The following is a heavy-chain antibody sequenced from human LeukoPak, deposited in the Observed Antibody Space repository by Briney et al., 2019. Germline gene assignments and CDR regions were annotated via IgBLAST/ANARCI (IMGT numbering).Heavy chain of an antibody. CDR2: IDPESRNI. Sequence: GGSLRLSCEGSGFPFNTEHMNWVRQTPGKGLEWVSYIDPESRNIFYADSVKDRFTLSRDNAKSSMYLQMNSLRVEDTAVYYCLKSVDFWGQGILVTVS. V-gene: IGHV3-48*01. CDR1: GFPFNTEH. CDR3: LKSVDF. J-gene: IGHJ4*02.